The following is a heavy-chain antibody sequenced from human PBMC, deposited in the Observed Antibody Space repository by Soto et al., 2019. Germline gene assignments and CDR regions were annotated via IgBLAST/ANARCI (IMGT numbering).Heavy chain of an antibody. D-gene: IGHD6-13*01. J-gene: IGHJ4*02. CDR2: ISGSGGST. Sequence: PGGSLRLSCAASGFTFRSYAMSGVRQAPGKGLEWVSAISGSGGSTYYADSVKGRFTISRDNSKNTLYLQMNSLRAEDTAVYYCAKRDGVAAAGTDPIDYWGQGTLVTVSS. CDR3: AKRDGVAAAGTDPIDY. V-gene: IGHV3-23*01. CDR1: GFTFRSYA.